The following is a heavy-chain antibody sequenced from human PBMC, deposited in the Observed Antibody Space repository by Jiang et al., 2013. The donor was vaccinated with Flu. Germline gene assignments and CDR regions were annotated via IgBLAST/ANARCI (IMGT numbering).Heavy chain of an antibody. D-gene: IGHD1-7*01. J-gene: IGHJ4*02. Sequence: QLVESGGGLVQPGGSLRLSCAASGFTFSSYAMSWVRQAPGKGLEWASAISGSGGSTYYADSVKGRFTISRDNSKNTLYLQMNSLRAEDTAVYYCAKKGAITGTHAPHNFDYWGQGTLVTVSS. CDR1: GFTFSSYA. CDR3: AKKGAITGTHAPHNFDY. V-gene: IGHV3-23*04. CDR2: ISGSGGST.